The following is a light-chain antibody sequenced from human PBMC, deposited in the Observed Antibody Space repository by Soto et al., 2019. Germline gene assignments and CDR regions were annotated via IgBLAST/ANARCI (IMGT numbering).Light chain of an antibody. CDR1: STKIGAGYD. CDR2: GNR. Sequence: QSVLTQPPSVSGAPGQRVTIACTGSSTKIGAGYDVHWYQQLPGTAPRLLIYGNRNRPSGVPDRFSGSKSGTSASLAITGLQAEDEADYYCQSYDSSLSGSGVVFGGGTKLTVL. CDR3: QSYDSSLSGSGVV. J-gene: IGLJ2*01. V-gene: IGLV1-40*01.